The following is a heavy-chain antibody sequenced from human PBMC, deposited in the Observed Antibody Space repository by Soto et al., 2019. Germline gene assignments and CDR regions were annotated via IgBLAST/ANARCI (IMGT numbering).Heavy chain of an antibody. CDR3: ARDAAPTSSGWLSYYYYYMDV. CDR2: INPNSGGT. D-gene: IGHD6-19*01. V-gene: IGHV1-2*04. J-gene: IGHJ6*03. CDR1: GYTFTGYY. Sequence: VKVSCKASGYTFTGYYMHWVRQAPGQGLEWMGWINPNSGGTNYAQKFQGWVTMTRDTSISTAYMELSRLRSDDTAVYYCARDAAPTSSGWLSYYYYYMDVWGKGTTVTVSS.